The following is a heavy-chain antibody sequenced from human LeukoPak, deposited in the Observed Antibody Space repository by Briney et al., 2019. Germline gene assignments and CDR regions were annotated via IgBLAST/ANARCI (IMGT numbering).Heavy chain of an antibody. D-gene: IGHD3-9*01. V-gene: IGHV4-38-2*02. CDR2: IYHSGST. CDR1: GYSISSGYY. J-gene: IGHJ3*02. Sequence: SETLSLTCTVSGYSISSGYYWGWIRQPPGKGLEWIGNIYHSGSTFYNPSLKSRVTISVDTSKNQFSLKLSSVTAADTAVYYCARPYYILAKGAFDIWGQGTMVTVSS. CDR3: ARPYYILAKGAFDI.